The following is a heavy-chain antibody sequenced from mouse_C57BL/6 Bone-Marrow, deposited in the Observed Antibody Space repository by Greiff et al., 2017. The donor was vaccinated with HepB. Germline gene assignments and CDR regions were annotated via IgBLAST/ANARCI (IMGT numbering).Heavy chain of an antibody. D-gene: IGHD1-1*01. CDR1: GFTFSSYA. J-gene: IGHJ2*01. Sequence: EVQLQESGGGLVKPGGSLKLSCAASGFTFSSYAMSWVRQTPEKRLAWVATISDGGSYTYYPDNVKGRFTISRDNAKNNLYLQMSHLKSEDTAMYYCARDYYYGSGNYFDYWGQGTTLTVSS. V-gene: IGHV5-4*01. CDR2: ISDGGSYT. CDR3: ARDYYYGSGNYFDY.